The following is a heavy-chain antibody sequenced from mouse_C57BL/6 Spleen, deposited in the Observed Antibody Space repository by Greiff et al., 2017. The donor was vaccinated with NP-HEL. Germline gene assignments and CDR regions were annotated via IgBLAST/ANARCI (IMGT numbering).Heavy chain of an antibody. J-gene: IGHJ2*01. CDR2: IDPSDSET. Sequence: QVQLQQPGAELVRPGSSVKLSCKASGYTFTSYWMHWVKQRPIQGLEWIGNIDPSDSETHYNQKFKDKATLTVDKSSSTAYMQLSSLTSEASAFYYGARYYYGRRSFDCWGQSTTVTV. CDR3: ARYYYGRRSFDC. V-gene: IGHV1-52*01. CDR1: GYTFTSYW. D-gene: IGHD1-1*01.